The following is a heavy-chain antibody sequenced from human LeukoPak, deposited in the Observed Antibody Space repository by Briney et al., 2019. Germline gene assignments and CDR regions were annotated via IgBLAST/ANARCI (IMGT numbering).Heavy chain of an antibody. V-gene: IGHV3-21*05. J-gene: IGHJ4*02. CDR3: AKAGGYSYGQNYFDY. CDR1: GFTFSHYN. D-gene: IGHD5-18*01. Sequence: GGSLRLSCAASGFTFSHYNMNWVRQAPGKGLEWVAYISGSSTFIYYADSVKGRFTVSRDNAKSSLYLQMNSLRAEDTALYYCAKAGGYSYGQNYFDYWGQGTLVTVSS. CDR2: ISGSSTFI.